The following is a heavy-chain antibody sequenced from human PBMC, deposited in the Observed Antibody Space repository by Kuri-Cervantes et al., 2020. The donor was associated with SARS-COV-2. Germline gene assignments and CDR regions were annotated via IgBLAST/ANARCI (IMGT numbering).Heavy chain of an antibody. J-gene: IGHJ6*02. CDR2: ISGIGGST. CDR3: TTIWLFRDIYYYGMDV. V-gene: IGHV3-23*01. CDR1: GFTFSSYA. Sequence: GGSLRLSCAASGFTFSSYAMSWVRQAPGKGLEWVSAISGIGGSTDYAAPVKGRFTISRDDSKNTLYLQMNSLKTEDTAVYYCTTIWLFRDIYYYGMDVWGQGTTVTVSS. D-gene: IGHD3-9*01.